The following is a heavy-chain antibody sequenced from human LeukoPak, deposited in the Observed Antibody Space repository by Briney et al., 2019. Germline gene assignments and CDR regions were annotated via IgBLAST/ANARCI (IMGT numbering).Heavy chain of an antibody. CDR3: ARVRGLYCFDY. CDR1: GYSISSGYY. D-gene: IGHD2-15*01. V-gene: IGHV4-38-2*01. J-gene: IGHJ4*02. CDR2: IFHSEST. Sequence: PSETLSLTCAVSGYSISSGYYWGWIRQPPGKGLEWIGSIFHSESTYYNPSLKSRVTISVDTSKNQFSLKLSSVTAADTAVYYCARVRGLYCFDYWGQGTLVTVSS.